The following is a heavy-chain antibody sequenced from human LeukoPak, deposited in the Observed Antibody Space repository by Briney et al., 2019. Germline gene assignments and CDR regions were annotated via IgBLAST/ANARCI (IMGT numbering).Heavy chain of an antibody. D-gene: IGHD6-19*01. Sequence: SETLSLTCTVSGGSISSGSYYWNWIRQPAGKGLEWIGRIYTSGSTNYNPSLKSRVTISVDTSKNQFSLKLSSVTAADTAVYYCARAWGAGTLGSAFDIWGQGTVVTVSS. CDR1: GGSISSGSYY. CDR3: ARAWGAGTLGSAFDI. CDR2: IYTSGST. V-gene: IGHV4-61*02. J-gene: IGHJ3*02.